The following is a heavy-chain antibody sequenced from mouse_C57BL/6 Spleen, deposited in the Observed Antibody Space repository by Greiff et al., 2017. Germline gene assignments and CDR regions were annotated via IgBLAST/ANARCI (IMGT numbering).Heavy chain of an antibody. CDR3: ARGDYYGSSYGAMGG. V-gene: IGHV2-6*03. Sequence: QVQLKESGPGLVAPSQSLSITCTVSGFSLTSYGVHWVRQPPGKGLEWLVVIWSDGSTTYNSALKSRLSISKDNSKSQVFLKMNSLQTDDTAMYYCARGDYYGSSYGAMGGWGQGTSVTVAS. CDR1: GFSLTSYG. J-gene: IGHJ4*01. D-gene: IGHD1-1*01. CDR2: IWSDGST.